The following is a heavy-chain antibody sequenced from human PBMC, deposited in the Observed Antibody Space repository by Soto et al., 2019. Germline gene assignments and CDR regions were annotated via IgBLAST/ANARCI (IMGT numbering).Heavy chain of an antibody. CDR2: ISAYNGNT. D-gene: IGHD6-6*01. J-gene: IGHJ6*02. CDR1: GYTFTSYG. V-gene: IGHV1-18*04. Sequence: GASVKVSCKASGYTFTSYGISWVRQAPGQGLEWMGGISAYNGNTNYAQKLQGRVTMNTDTSTSTAYMELRSLRSDDSAGYYCARGSSSGLYYHYYGMDVWGQGTTVTVSS. CDR3: ARGSSSGLYYHYYGMDV.